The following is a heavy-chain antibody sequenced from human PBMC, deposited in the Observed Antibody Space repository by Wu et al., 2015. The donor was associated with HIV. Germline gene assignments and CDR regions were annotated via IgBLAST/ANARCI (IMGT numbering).Heavy chain of an antibody. Sequence: QVQLVQSGAEVKKPGSSVKVSCKASGYTFNRYGISWVRQAPGQGLEWMGWISGYNDNRNYAQKFQGRVTMTTDTSTSTAYMELRSLRFDDTAVYYCARPAKDYSNYWYFDLWGRGTLVTVSS. J-gene: IGHJ2*01. CDR1: GYTFNRYG. D-gene: IGHD4-11*01. CDR3: ARPAKDYSNYWYFDL. CDR2: ISGYNDNR. V-gene: IGHV1-18*01.